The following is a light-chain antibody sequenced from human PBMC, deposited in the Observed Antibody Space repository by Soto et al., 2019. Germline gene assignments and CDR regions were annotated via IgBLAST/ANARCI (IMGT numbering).Light chain of an antibody. CDR1: QSVSSSY. V-gene: IGKV3-20*01. CDR2: GAS. J-gene: IGKJ2*01. CDR3: QQYGSSPYT. Sequence: EIVLTQSPGTLSLSPGERATLSCRASQSVSSSYLAWYQQKPGQAPRLLIYGASSRATGIPDRFSGSGSGTDFTLTISRLEPEDSAVYYCQQYGSSPYTVGQGTKLEI.